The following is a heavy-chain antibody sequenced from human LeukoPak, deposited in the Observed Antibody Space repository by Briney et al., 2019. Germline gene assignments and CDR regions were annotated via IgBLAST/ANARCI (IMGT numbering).Heavy chain of an antibody. V-gene: IGHV3-21*01. D-gene: IGHD7-27*01. CDR3: ARVPGDY. CDR1: GFTFSSYS. J-gene: IGHJ4*02. CDR2: ISPSSNYI. Sequence: GGSLRLSCAASGFTFSSYSMNWVRQAPGKGLEWVSSISPSSNYIYYADSLKGRFTISRDNAKNSLYLQMNSLRAEDTAVYYCARVPGDYWGQGTLVTVSS.